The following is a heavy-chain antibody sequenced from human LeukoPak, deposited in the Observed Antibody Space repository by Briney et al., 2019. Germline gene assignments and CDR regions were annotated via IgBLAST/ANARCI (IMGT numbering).Heavy chain of an antibody. CDR3: ARGSLVPNDY. CDR1: GYTFTYG. CDR2: ISAYNDNT. J-gene: IGHJ4*02. V-gene: IGHV1-18*01. D-gene: IGHD6-6*01. Sequence: ASVKVSCKASGYTFTYGISWVRQAPGQGLEWMGWISAYNDNTNYAQKLQGRVTMTTDTSTSTAYMELSSLRSEDTAVYYCARGSLVPNDYWGQGTLVTVSS.